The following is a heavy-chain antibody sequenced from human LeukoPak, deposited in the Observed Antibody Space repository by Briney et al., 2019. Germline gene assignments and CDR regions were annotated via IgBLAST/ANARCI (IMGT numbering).Heavy chain of an antibody. CDR2: IIVSGGST. Sequence: PGGSLRLSCAASGFTFSSYAMSWGRQAPGKGLEWVSAIIVSGGSTYYADSVKGRFTISRDNSKNTLYLQMNSLRAEDTAVYYCGYYYDSSGYYQPFDYWGQGTLVTVSS. CDR1: GFTFSSYA. D-gene: IGHD3-22*01. V-gene: IGHV3-23*01. J-gene: IGHJ4*02. CDR3: GYYYDSSGYYQPFDY.